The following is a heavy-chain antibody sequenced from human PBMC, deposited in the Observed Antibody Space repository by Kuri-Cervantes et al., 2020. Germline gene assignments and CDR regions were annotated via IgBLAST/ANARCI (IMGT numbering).Heavy chain of an antibody. J-gene: IGHJ4*02. CDR2: ISGSGGST. V-gene: IGHV3-23*01. D-gene: IGHD5-18*01. CDR1: GFTVSSYA. Sequence: GESLKISCAASGFTVSSYAMSWVRQAPGKGLEWVSAISGSGGSTYYADSVKGRFTISRDNSKNTLYLQMNSLRAEDTAVYYCAKDLGGYGYGTPFDYWGQGNLVTVSS. CDR3: AKDLGGYGYGTPFDY.